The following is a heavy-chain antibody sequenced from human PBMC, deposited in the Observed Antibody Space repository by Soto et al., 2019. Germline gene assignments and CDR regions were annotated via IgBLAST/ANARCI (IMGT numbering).Heavy chain of an antibody. J-gene: IGHJ4*02. D-gene: IGHD6-19*01. CDR2: ISDSGGST. CDR1: GFTFTTYA. V-gene: IGHV3-23*01. Sequence: EVQLLESGGGLVQPGGSLRLSCAASGFTFTTYAMSWVRQGPGKGLEWVSTISDSGGSTHYAQSVKGRFTISRDNAKNTLSLQMYSLRAEDTAVYYCAKVPGTTIYSSGWYEDYWGQGTLVTVSS. CDR3: AKVPGTTIYSSGWYEDY.